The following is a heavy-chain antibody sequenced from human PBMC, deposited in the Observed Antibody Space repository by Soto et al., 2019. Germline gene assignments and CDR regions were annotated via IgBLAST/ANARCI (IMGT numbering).Heavy chain of an antibody. V-gene: IGHV5-10-1*01. CDR3: AAVPAAGYYYYGMDV. Sequence: PGESLKISCKGSGYSFTSYWISWVRQMPGKGLEWMGRIDPSDSYTNYSPSFQGHVTISADKSISTAYLQWSSLKASDTAMYYCAAVPAAGYYYYGMDVWGQGTTVTVSS. D-gene: IGHD2-2*01. CDR1: GYSFTSYW. CDR2: IDPSDSYT. J-gene: IGHJ6*02.